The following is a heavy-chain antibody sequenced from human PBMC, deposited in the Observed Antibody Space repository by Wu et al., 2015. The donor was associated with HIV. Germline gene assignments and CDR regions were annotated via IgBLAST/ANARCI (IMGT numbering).Heavy chain of an antibody. Sequence: QVQLVQSGAEVKKPGSSVKVSCKASGGTFSSYAISWVRQAPGQGLEWMGGIIPIFGTANYAQKFQGRVTITADEFTTTAYMELTNLRSDDTAVYYCARDMTYYYDNSGYYRLDYWGRGNPGHRLL. CDR1: GGTFSSYA. CDR3: ARDMTYYYDNSGYYRLDY. CDR2: IIPIFGTA. V-gene: IGHV1-69*12. D-gene: IGHD3-22*01. J-gene: IGHJ4*02.